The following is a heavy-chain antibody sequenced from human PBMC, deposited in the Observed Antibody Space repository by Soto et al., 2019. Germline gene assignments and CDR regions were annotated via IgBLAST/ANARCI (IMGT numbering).Heavy chain of an antibody. D-gene: IGHD3-3*01. CDR2: INPSGGST. J-gene: IGHJ6*02. Sequence: ASVKVSCKASGYTFTSYYVHWVRQAPGQGLEWMGIINPSGGSTSYAQKFQGRVTMTRVTSTSTVYMELSSLRSEDTAVYYCAREPLYDFWSGYWVYYYYGMDVWGQGTTVTVSS. CDR1: GYTFTSYY. V-gene: IGHV1-46*01. CDR3: AREPLYDFWSGYWVYYYYGMDV.